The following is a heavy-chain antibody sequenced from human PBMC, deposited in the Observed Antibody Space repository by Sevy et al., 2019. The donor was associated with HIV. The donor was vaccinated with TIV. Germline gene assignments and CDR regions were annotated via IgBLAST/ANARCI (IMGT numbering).Heavy chain of an antibody. CDR2: INSDGSST. D-gene: IGHD6-19*01. CDR1: GFTFSSYW. J-gene: IGHJ6*03. CDR3: ARDPRYNYSSGWYLHYYYYYYMDV. V-gene: IGHV3-74*01. Sequence: LSLTCAASGFTFSSYWMHWVRQAPGKGLVWVSRINSDGSSTSYADSVKGRFTISRDNAKNTLYLQMNSLRAEDTAVYYCARDPRYNYSSGWYLHYYYYYYMDVWGKGTTVTVSS.